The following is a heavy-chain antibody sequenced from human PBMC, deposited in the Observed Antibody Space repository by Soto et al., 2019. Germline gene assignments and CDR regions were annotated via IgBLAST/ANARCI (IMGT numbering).Heavy chain of an antibody. CDR1: GYTFTSYA. V-gene: IGHV7-4-1*01. Sequence: QVQLVQSGSELKKPGASVKASCKASGYTFTSYAMNWVRQSPGQGLEWMGWINTNTGNPTYSQGFPGRFVFSMDTSVSTAYLQICSLKAEDTAVYYCARDLDQVLSSYDYGECCFGYWGQGSLVTVSS. CDR2: INTNTGNP. D-gene: IGHD4-17*01. J-gene: IGHJ4*02. CDR3: ARDLDQVLSSYDYGECCFGY.